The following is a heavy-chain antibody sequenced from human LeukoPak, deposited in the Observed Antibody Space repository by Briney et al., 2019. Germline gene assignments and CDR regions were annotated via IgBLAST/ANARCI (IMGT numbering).Heavy chain of an antibody. V-gene: IGHV4-31*03. CDR2: IYYSGST. Sequence: PSETLSLTCTVSGGSISSGGYYWSWIRQHPGKGLEWIGYIYYSGSTYYNPSLKSRVTISVDTSKNQFSLKLSSVTAADTAVYYCARAHPVRGGAFDIWGQGTMVTVSS. CDR1: GGSISSGGYY. J-gene: IGHJ3*02. D-gene: IGHD3-10*01. CDR3: ARAHPVRGGAFDI.